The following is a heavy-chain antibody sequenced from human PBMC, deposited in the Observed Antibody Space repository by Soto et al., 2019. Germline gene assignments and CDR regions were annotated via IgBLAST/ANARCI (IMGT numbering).Heavy chain of an antibody. D-gene: IGHD3-10*01. J-gene: IGHJ6*02. CDR2: IDPSDSYT. V-gene: IGHV5-10-1*01. CDR1: GYSFTRYS. Sequence: PGEAMKISFKGSGYSFTRYSISWVRQMPGKGLEWMGRIDPSDSYTNYSPSFQGHVTISADKSISTAYLQWSSLKASDTAMYYCARKRSKHYYYYYGMDVWGQGTTVTVS. CDR3: ARKRSKHYYYYYGMDV.